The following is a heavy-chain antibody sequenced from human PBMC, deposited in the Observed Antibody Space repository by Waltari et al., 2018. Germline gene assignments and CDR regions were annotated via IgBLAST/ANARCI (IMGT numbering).Heavy chain of an antibody. V-gene: IGHV6-1*01. CDR2: KYRWSY. CDR3: ARGAHSAFDI. J-gene: IGHJ3*02. Sequence: QVQLQVSGPGLVKPSQTLSLTCAISGDSVSSYSVAWNWIRQSPSRGLEWLGRKYRWSYKYAPAVNSRISITVDTSKSQFSLQLNSVTPEDTAVYYCARGAHSAFDIWGQGTMVTVSS. CDR1: GDSVSSYSVA.